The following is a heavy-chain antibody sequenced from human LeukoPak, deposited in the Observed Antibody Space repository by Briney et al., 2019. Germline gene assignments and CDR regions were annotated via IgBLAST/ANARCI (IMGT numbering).Heavy chain of an antibody. J-gene: IGHJ4*02. V-gene: IGHV4-39*01. CDR3: ARQTGSGLFILP. CDR2: IYYSGST. CDR1: GGSISSSRYY. D-gene: IGHD3/OR15-3a*01. Sequence: SETLSLTCTVSGGSISSSRYYWGWIRQPPGKELEWIVSIYYSGSTYYNPSLKSRVTISVDTSKNQFSLRLTSVTAADTAVYYCARQTGSGLFILPGGQGTLVTVSS.